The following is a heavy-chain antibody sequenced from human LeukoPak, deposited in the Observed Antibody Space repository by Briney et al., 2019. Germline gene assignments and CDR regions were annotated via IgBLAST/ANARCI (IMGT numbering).Heavy chain of an antibody. D-gene: IGHD3-22*01. Sequence: GESRHFSCKGSGYSFTSYWLGWVRQMPGKGLEWMGIIYPGDFDTRYSPSFQGQVTISADKSISTAYLQWSSLKASDTAMYYCARDAPSPYDSGGYYKLTFDYWGAGKPWSAS. J-gene: IGHJ4*01. CDR3: ARDAPSPYDSGGYYKLTFDY. V-gene: IGHV5-51*01. CDR1: GYSFTSYW. CDR2: IYPGDFDT.